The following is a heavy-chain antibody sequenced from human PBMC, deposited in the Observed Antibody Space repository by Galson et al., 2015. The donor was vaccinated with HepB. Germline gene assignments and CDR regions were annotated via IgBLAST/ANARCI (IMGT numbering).Heavy chain of an antibody. CDR2: ISYDGSNK. J-gene: IGHJ4*02. D-gene: IGHD1-26*01. CDR1: GVTFSSYG. Sequence: SLRHSCPASGVTFSSYGLHWFRQAPGKGLEWVAVISYDGSNKYYADSVKGRFTISRDNSKNTLYLQMNRLRAEDTAVYFCVRGYSGTYRADYWGQGTLVTVSS. CDR3: VRGYSGTYRADY. V-gene: IGHV3-30*03.